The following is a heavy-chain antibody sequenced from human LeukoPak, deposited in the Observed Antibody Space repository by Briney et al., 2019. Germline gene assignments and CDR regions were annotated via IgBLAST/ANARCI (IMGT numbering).Heavy chain of an antibody. Sequence: GGSLRLSCAASGFTFSSYNMNWVRQAPGKGLEWVSYISSSSSTIYYADSVKGRFTISRDNAKNSLYLQMNSLRAEDTALYHCARDGQYYYGSGSYQDYWGQGTLVTVSS. D-gene: IGHD3-10*01. CDR2: ISSSSSTI. CDR1: GFTFSSYN. J-gene: IGHJ4*02. V-gene: IGHV3-48*04. CDR3: ARDGQYYYGSGSYQDY.